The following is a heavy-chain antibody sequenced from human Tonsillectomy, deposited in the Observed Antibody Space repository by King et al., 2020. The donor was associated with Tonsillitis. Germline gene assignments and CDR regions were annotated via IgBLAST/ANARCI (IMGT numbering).Heavy chain of an antibody. CDR1: GGSFSSYA. V-gene: IGHV1-69*01. J-gene: IGHJ6*03. Sequence: QLVQSGAEVKKPGSSVKVSCKASGGSFSSYAISWVRLAPGQGLEWIGGIIPPFGSATYAQKFPGRVTITADESTSAAYMELSSLRSEDTAVYYCARAHSSGYWAYNYYMDVWGKGTTVTVSS. D-gene: IGHD3-22*01. CDR2: IIPPFGSA. CDR3: ARAHSSGYWAYNYYMDV.